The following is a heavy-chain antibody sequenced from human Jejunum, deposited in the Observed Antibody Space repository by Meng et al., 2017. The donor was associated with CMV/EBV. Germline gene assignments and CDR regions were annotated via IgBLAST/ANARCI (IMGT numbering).Heavy chain of an antibody. CDR2: ITSGSRYI. D-gene: IGHD6-13*01. V-gene: IGHV3-21*01. Sequence: CAASGLDFTPYPMIWLRQAPWKGLAWVSSITSGSRYIFSTDSVKGRFTLSRDNAKKSLYLQMNSLRAADTAVYYCATDYRRGAGPNWGQGTLVTVSS. CDR3: ATDYRRGAGPN. J-gene: IGHJ4*02. CDR1: GLDFTPYP.